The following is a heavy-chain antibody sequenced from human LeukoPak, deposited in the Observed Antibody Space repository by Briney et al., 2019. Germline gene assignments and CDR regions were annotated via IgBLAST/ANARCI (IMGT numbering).Heavy chain of an antibody. CDR1: GFPFSSYS. CDR3: GRVVGGTWLVDY. Sequence: GGSLRLSCAASGFPFSSYSMNWVRQAPGKGLEWVAYISSDGSIRYYADSVKGPFTISRDNSKSTLYLQMNSLRAEDTAVYYRGRVVGGTWLVDYWGQGTLVTVSS. CDR2: ISSDGSIR. J-gene: IGHJ4*02. D-gene: IGHD1-26*01. V-gene: IGHV3-30*03.